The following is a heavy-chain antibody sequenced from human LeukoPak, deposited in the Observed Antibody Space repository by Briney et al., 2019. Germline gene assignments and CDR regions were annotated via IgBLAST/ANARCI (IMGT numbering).Heavy chain of an antibody. D-gene: IGHD6-19*01. CDR2: IYYSGST. CDR3: ARLYSSGWYNGY. V-gene: IGHV4-59*08. J-gene: IGHJ4*02. CDR1: GGSISSYY. Sequence: SETLSLTCTVSGGSISSYYWSWIRQPPGKGLEWIGYIYYSGSTNYNPSLKSRVTISVDTSKNQFSLKLSSVTAADTAVYYCARLYSSGWYNGYWGQGTLVTVSS.